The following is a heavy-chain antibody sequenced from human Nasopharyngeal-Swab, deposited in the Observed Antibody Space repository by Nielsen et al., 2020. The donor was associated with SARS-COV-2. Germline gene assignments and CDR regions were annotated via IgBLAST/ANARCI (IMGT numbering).Heavy chain of an antibody. D-gene: IGHD6-19*01. J-gene: IGHJ5*02. V-gene: IGHV4-34*01. CDR2: INHSGST. CDR3: ARMTPLAVAGGSWFDP. CDR1: GGSFSGYY. Sequence: GSLRLSCAVYGGSFSGYYWSWIRQPPGKGLEWIGEINHSGSTNYNPSLKSRVTISVDTSKNQFSLKLSSVTAADTAVYYCARMTPLAVAGGSWFDPWGQGTLVIVSS.